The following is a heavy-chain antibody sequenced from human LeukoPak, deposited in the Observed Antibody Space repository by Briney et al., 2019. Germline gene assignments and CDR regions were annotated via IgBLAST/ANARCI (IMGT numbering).Heavy chain of an antibody. CDR3: ARGNRLYSSSWSSLPFDI. CDR1: GYTFTGYY. V-gene: IGHV1-2*06. J-gene: IGHJ3*02. Sequence: ASVKVSCKASGYTFTGYYMHWVRQAPGQGLEWMGRINPNSGGTNYAQKFQGRVTMTRNTSISTAYLELSSLRSDDTAVYYCARGNRLYSSSWSSLPFDIWGQGTMVTVSS. CDR2: INPNSGGT. D-gene: IGHD6-13*01.